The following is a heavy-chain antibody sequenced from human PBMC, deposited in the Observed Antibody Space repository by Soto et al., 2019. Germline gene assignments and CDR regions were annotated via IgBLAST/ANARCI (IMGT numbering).Heavy chain of an antibody. J-gene: IGHJ4*02. Sequence: QVQLQESGPGLVKPSETLSLTCTVSGGSISSYYWSWIRQPPGKGLEWIGYIYYSGSTNYNPSHRSRVTISVDTSKNQFSLKLSSVTAADTAVYYCARRWGRNFDYWGQGTLVTVSS. CDR3: ARRWGRNFDY. CDR1: GGSISSYY. V-gene: IGHV4-59*08. D-gene: IGHD2-15*01. CDR2: IYYSGST.